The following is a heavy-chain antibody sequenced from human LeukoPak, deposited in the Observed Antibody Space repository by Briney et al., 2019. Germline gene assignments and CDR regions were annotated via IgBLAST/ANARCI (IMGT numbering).Heavy chain of an antibody. J-gene: IGHJ4*02. V-gene: IGHV3-23*01. Sequence: GGSLRPSCAASGFTFSSYAMSWVRQAPGKGLEWVSAISGSGGSTYYADSVKGRFTISRDNSKNTLYLQMNSLRAEDTAVYHCAKDLRTGLVVIGFDYWGQGTLVTVSS. CDR2: ISGSGGST. D-gene: IGHD3-22*01. CDR1: GFTFSSYA. CDR3: AKDLRTGLVVIGFDY.